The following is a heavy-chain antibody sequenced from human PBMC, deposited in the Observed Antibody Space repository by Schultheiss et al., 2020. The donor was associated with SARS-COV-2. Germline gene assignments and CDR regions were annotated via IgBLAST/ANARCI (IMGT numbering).Heavy chain of an antibody. CDR2: IYTSGST. CDR1: GGSISSGSYY. V-gene: IGHV4-61*02. Sequence: SETLSLTCTVSGGSISSGSYYWSWIRQPAGKGLEWIGRIYTSGSTNYNPSLKSRLTISVDTSKNQFSLKLSSLTAADTAVYYCARGGDYYYYGMDVWGQGTTVTVSS. CDR3: ARGGDYYYYGMDV. J-gene: IGHJ6*02.